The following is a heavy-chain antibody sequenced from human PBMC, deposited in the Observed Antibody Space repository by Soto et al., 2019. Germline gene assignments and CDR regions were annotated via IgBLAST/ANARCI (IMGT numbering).Heavy chain of an antibody. Sequence: GGSLRLSCAASGFTFSSYAMHWVRQAPGKGLEWVAVISYDGSNKYYADSVKGRFTISRDNSKNTLYLQMNSLRDEDTAVYYCARVYQLIAVAGTVWFDPWGQGTLVTVSS. V-gene: IGHV3-30-3*01. D-gene: IGHD6-19*01. CDR2: ISYDGSNK. CDR3: ARVYQLIAVAGTVWFDP. CDR1: GFTFSSYA. J-gene: IGHJ5*02.